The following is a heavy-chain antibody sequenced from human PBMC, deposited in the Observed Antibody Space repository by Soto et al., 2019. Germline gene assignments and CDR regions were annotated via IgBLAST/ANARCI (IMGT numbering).Heavy chain of an antibody. CDR3: ALHYGSGSNYYYYGMDV. CDR2: IIPIFGTA. V-gene: IGHV1-69*12. Sequence: QVQLVQSGAEVKKPGSSVKVSCKASGGTFSSYAISWVRQAPGQGLGWMGGIIPIFGTADYAQKFQGRVTITADESTSTAYMELSSLRSEDTAVYYCALHYGSGSNYYYYGMDVWGQGTTVTVSS. D-gene: IGHD3-10*01. CDR1: GGTFSSYA. J-gene: IGHJ6*02.